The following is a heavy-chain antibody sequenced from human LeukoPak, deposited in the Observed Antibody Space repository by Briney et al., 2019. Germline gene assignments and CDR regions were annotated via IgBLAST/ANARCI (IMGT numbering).Heavy chain of an antibody. Sequence: PGGSLRLSCAASGFTFSSYAMHWVRQAPGKGLEWVAVISYDGSNKYYADSVKGRFTISRDNSKNTLYLQMNSLRAEDTAVYYCARVAPNIARSGFDYWGQGTLVTVSS. CDR3: ARVAPNIARSGFDY. CDR1: GFTFSSYA. J-gene: IGHJ4*02. D-gene: IGHD6-13*01. V-gene: IGHV3-30-3*01. CDR2: ISYDGSNK.